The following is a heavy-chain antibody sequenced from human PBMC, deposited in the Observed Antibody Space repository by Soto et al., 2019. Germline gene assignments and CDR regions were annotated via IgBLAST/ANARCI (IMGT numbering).Heavy chain of an antibody. CDR1: GGSMTSFY. CDR3: AGSISGDPWFDP. J-gene: IGHJ5*02. D-gene: IGHD2-21*01. Sequence: SEILSLTCTVSGGSMTSFYWSWIRQPPGKGLEWIGYVFHSGTTNYNPSLKSRVIISVYTSKNQFSLRLNSVTAADTAVYYCAGSISGDPWFDPWGQGTLVTVSS. CDR2: VFHSGTT. V-gene: IGHV4-59*03.